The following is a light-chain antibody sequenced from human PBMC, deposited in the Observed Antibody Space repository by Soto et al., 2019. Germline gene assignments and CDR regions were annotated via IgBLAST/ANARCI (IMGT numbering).Light chain of an antibody. J-gene: IGKJ1*01. CDR1: QTISGW. CDR3: QQYTSYSPT. Sequence: DIQMTQSPSTLSASVGDRVTITCRASQTISGWLAWYQQKPGKAPKLLIFEASILESGVPSRFSGSRSGTEFTLTIDSLQRDDFATYYCQQYTSYSPTFGQGTKVEI. V-gene: IGKV1-5*03. CDR2: EAS.